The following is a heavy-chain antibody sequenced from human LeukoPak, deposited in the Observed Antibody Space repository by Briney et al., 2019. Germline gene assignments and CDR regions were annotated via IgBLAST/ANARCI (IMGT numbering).Heavy chain of an antibody. CDR3: AGGSYHSALGRFDY. D-gene: IGHD2-2*01. CDR2: IYYTATT. J-gene: IGHJ4*02. CDR1: GASISTYY. Sequence: KSSETLSLTCTVSGASISTYYWSWIRQPPGKGREWVGNIYYTATTTYNPSLKRRVTISVDMSTNPFSLRLSSVTAAATALYSRAGGSYHSALGRFDYWGQGTLVTVSP. V-gene: IGHV4-59*01.